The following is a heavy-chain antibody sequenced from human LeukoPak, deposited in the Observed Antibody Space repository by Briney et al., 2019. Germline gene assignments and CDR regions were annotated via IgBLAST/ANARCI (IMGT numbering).Heavy chain of an antibody. J-gene: IGHJ4*02. V-gene: IGHV1-69*05. D-gene: IGHD4-17*01. CDR1: GVTFSSYA. CDR3: ARDVPHYGGYNYYFDY. Sequence: ASVKVSCKASGVTFSSYAISWVRQAPGQGLEWMGGIIPIFGTANYAQKFQGRVTITTDESTSTAYMELSSLRSEDTAVYYCARDVPHYGGYNYYFDYWGQGTLVTLSS. CDR2: IIPIFGTA.